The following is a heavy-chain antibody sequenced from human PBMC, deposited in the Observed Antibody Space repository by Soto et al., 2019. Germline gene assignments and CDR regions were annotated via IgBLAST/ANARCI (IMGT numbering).Heavy chain of an antibody. D-gene: IGHD6-13*01. CDR2: IYPGDSDT. CDR1: RYSFTSYW. V-gene: IGHV5-51*01. Sequence: PGESLTISCKGPRYSFTSYWIFCVLQMPGKGLEWMGIIYPGDSDTRYSPSFQGQVTISADKSISTAYLQWSSLKASDTAMYYCARQRYSSSWFLVSGGYYYGMDVWGQGTTVTVSS. CDR3: ARQRYSSSWFLVSGGYYYGMDV. J-gene: IGHJ6*01.